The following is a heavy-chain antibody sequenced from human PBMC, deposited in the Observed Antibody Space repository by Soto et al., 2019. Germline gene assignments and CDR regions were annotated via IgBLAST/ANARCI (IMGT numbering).Heavy chain of an antibody. CDR2: IIPIFGTA. CDR3: ARVVVAAAANDYYYYGMDV. V-gene: IGHV1-69*12. CDR1: GGTFSSYA. Sequence: QVQLVQSGAAVKKPGSSVKVSCKASGGTFSSYAISWVRQAPGQGLEWMGGIIPIFGTANYAQKFQGRVTITADESTSTAYMELSSLRSEDTAVYYCARVVVAAAANDYYYYGMDVWGQGTTVTVSS. J-gene: IGHJ6*02. D-gene: IGHD6-13*01.